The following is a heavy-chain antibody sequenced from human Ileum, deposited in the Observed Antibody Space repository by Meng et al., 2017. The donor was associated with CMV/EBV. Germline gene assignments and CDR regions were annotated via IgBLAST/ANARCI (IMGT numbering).Heavy chain of an antibody. J-gene: IGHJ4*02. CDR1: GFTFSSYW. Sequence: GESLKISCAASGFTFSSYWMSWVRQAPGKGLEWVANIKQDGSEKYYVDSVKGRFTISRDNAKNSLYLKMNSLRAEDTAVYYCARDSSWYTPPYYFDYWGQGTLVTVSS. D-gene: IGHD6-13*01. CDR2: IKQDGSEK. V-gene: IGHV3-7*01. CDR3: ARDSSWYTPPYYFDY.